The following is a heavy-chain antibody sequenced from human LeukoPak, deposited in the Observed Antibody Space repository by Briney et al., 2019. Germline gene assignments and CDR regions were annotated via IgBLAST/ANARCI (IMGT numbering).Heavy chain of an antibody. Sequence: ASVKVSCKASGYTFTGSYMHWVRQAPGQGLEWMGCINPNSGGTNYAQKFQGRVTMTRDTSISTAYMELSRTRSEDTAVYYCARVRCSGGSCYTGFDYWGQGTLVTVSS. V-gene: IGHV1-2*02. J-gene: IGHJ4*02. D-gene: IGHD2-15*01. CDR1: GYTFTGSY. CDR2: INPNSGGT. CDR3: ARVRCSGGSCYTGFDY.